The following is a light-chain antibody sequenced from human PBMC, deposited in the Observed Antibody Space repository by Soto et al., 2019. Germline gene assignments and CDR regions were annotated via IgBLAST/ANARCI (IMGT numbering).Light chain of an antibody. J-gene: IGKJ1*01. CDR3: HHYNSYSEA. CDR1: QTISSW. Sequence: DIQMTQSPSTLSGSVGDRVTIACRASQTISSWLAWYQQKPGKAPKLLIYKASTFKSGAPSRFSGRGSRTEFTLTISSLQPDDFATYYCHHYNSYSEAFGPGRKVHI. CDR2: KAS. V-gene: IGKV1-5*03.